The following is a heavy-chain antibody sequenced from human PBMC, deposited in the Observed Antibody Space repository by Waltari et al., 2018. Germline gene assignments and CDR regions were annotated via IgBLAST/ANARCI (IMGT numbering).Heavy chain of an antibody. Sequence: QVQLQQWGAGLLKHPETLSLTCAVYGGSFTGYYWSWISQPPGKGLEWIGDINHSGPTNYNPSFKSRVTISLDTSKKQFSLRLSSVTAADTAVYFCARHCPVEMIIRTRWLDPWGQGTLVTVSS. V-gene: IGHV4-34*01. D-gene: IGHD3-10*01. CDR3: ARHCPVEMIIRTRWLDP. J-gene: IGHJ5*02. CDR2: INHSGPT. CDR1: GGSFTGYY.